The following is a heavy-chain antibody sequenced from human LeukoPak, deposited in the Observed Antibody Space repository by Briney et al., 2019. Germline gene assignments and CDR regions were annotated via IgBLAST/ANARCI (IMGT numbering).Heavy chain of an antibody. J-gene: IGHJ5*02. CDR2: IYYSGST. V-gene: IGHV4-59*01. Sequence: SETLSLTCTVSGGSISSYYWSWIRQPPGKGLEWIGYIYYSGSTNYNPSLKSRVTISVDTSKNLFSLKLSSVTAADTAVYYCARDGYYGSGVWDWFDPWGQGTLVTVSS. D-gene: IGHD3-10*01. CDR3: ARDGYYGSGVWDWFDP. CDR1: GGSISSYY.